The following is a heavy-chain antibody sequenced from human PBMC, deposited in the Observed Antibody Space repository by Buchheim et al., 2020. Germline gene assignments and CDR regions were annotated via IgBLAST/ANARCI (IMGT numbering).Heavy chain of an antibody. CDR2: ISGSGGST. V-gene: IGHV3-23*01. CDR1: VFTFSSYA. Sequence: EVQLLESGGGLVQPGGSLRLSCAASVFTFSSYAMSWVRQAPGKGLEWVSAISGSGGSTYYSHSVKGRFTISTDNSKNTLYLQMKSLRAEDTAVYYCARSDYDFWSGYYADYYYYGMDVWGQGTT. J-gene: IGHJ6*02. D-gene: IGHD3-3*01. CDR3: ARSDYDFWSGYYADYYYYGMDV.